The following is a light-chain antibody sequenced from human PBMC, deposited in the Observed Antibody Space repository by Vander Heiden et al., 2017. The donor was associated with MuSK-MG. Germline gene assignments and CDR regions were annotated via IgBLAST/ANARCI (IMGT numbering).Light chain of an antibody. Sequence: ALHMIQPPSSLAVPVGDRVTITCQASEDITSDLGWYQQKPGKAPQLLIYATSSLRSGVPSRFSGSGFGTNFSFTISGLQPEDFATYYCRQDDHYPQTFGHGTKVDI. CDR3: RQDDHYPQT. V-gene: IGKV1-6*01. CDR2: ATS. J-gene: IGKJ3*01. CDR1: EDITSD.